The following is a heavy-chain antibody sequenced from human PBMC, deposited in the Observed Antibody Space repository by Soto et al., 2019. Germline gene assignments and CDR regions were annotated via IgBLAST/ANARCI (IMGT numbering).Heavy chain of an antibody. CDR1: GFTFSDYY. CDR3: ARVGDSDQELPIPPRSYFDL. D-gene: IGHD5-12*01. CDR2: ISSRSTHT. J-gene: IGHJ2*01. Sequence: QVQLVESGGAVVKPGGSLRLSCVASGFTFSDYYMSWVRQAPGEGLEWISYISSRSTHTFYEDTVEGRFTISRDSAKNSLFLQMNSLRAEDTAVYYCARVGDSDQELPIPPRSYFDLWGRGPLVTVSS. V-gene: IGHV3-11*05.